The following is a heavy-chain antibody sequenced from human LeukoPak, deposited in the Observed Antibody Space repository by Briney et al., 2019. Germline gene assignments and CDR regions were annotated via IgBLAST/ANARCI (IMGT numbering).Heavy chain of an antibody. Sequence: SETLSLTCAVYGGSFSGYYWSWIRQPPGKGLEWIGEINHSGSTNYNPSLKSRVTISVDTSKNQFSLKLSSVTAADTAVYYCARDSPGDDYVWGSYRYYFDYWGQGTLVTVSS. J-gene: IGHJ4*02. V-gene: IGHV4-34*01. CDR2: INHSGST. D-gene: IGHD3-16*01. CDR3: ARDSPGDDYVWGSYRYYFDY. CDR1: GGSFSGYY.